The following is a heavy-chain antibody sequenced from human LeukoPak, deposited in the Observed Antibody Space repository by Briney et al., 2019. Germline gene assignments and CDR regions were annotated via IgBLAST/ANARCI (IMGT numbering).Heavy chain of an antibody. CDR3: ARDLCEGGSCYSDY. CDR2: IYYSGST. CDR1: GGSISSYY. D-gene: IGHD2-15*01. Sequence: SETLSLTCTVSGGSISSYYWSWIRQPPGKGLEWIGYIYYSGSTNYNPSLKSRVTISVDTSNNQFSLKLSSVTAADTAVYYCARDLCEGGSCYSDYWGQGTLVTVSS. V-gene: IGHV4-59*01. J-gene: IGHJ4*02.